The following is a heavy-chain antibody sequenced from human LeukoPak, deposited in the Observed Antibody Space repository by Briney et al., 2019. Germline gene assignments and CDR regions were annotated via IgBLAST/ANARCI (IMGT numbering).Heavy chain of an antibody. Sequence: GGSLRLSCAASGFPFSSYGMHWVRRAPGKGLEYVSSISSNGGSTYYANSVKGRFTISRDNSKNTLYLQMGSLRAEDMAVYYCARGLFGTTDYWGQGTLVTVSS. J-gene: IGHJ4*02. V-gene: IGHV3-64*01. CDR1: GFPFSSYG. D-gene: IGHD2/OR15-2a*01. CDR3: ARGLFGTTDY. CDR2: ISSNGGST.